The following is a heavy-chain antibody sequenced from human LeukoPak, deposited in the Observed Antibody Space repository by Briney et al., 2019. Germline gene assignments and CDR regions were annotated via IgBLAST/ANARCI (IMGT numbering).Heavy chain of an antibody. CDR2: IQNDASTR. D-gene: IGHD2-21*01. V-gene: IGHV3-33*05. CDR3: ARELSQIVWGGLDY. CDR1: GFIFSHYG. J-gene: IGHJ4*02. Sequence: GGSLRLSCTASGFIFSHYGMYWVRQAPGKGLEWVAVIQNDASTRNYVDSVKGRFTISRDNSENTVFLQMDSLRVEDTAVYYCARELSQIVWGGLDYGGQGTLVSVSS.